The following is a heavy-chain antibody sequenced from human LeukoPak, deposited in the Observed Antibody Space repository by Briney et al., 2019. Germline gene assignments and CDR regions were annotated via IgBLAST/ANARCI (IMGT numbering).Heavy chain of an antibody. V-gene: IGHV4-4*08. J-gene: IGHJ4*02. D-gene: IGHD3-10*01. CDR3: AREEITVVRGVHFDY. Sequence: SETLSLTCTVSGGSISGYYWTWIRQPPGKGLEWIGRIYISGSTDYNPSLRSRVTISVDTSKNQFSLKLNSVTAADTAVYYCAREEITVVRGVHFDYWGQGTLVTVSS. CDR2: IYISGST. CDR1: GGSISGYY.